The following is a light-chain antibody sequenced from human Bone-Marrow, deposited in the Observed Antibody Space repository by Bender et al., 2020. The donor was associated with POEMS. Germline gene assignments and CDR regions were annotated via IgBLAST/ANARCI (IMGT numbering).Light chain of an antibody. J-gene: IGLJ3*02. V-gene: IGLV3-1*01. CDR3: QAWDSNTGLV. Sequence: SYELTQPPSVSVSPGQTASITCSGDKLGDKYACWYQQKPGRSPVLVIYQDYKRPSGIPDRFSGSSSGNTATLTIRETQSMDEADYFCQAWDSNTGLVFGGGTKLAVL. CDR1: KLGDKY. CDR2: QDY.